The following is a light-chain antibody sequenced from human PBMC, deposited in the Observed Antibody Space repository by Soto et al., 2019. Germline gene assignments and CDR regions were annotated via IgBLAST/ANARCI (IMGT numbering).Light chain of an antibody. CDR2: GAS. CDR3: QQYSSSPPEFT. J-gene: IGKJ3*01. CDR1: QSVSRNY. V-gene: IGKV3-20*01. Sequence: EIVLTQSPGTLSVSPGERVTLSCRSSQSVSRNYLAWYQQRPGQAPRLLIFGASYSATGIPDRFSGSGSGTDFTLTISRLEPEDFAVYYCQQYSSSPPEFTFGPGTKVDSK.